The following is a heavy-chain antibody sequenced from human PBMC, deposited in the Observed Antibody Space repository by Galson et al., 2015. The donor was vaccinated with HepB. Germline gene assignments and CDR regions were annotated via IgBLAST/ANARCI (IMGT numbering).Heavy chain of an antibody. CDR1: GFTFSSYA. J-gene: IGHJ6*03. V-gene: IGHV3-23*01. CDR3: AGAAAAEVGYYYYYMDV. D-gene: IGHD6-13*01. Sequence: SLRLSCAASGFTFSSYAMSWVRQAPGKGLEWVSAISGSGGSTYYADSVKGRFTISRDNSKNTLYLQMNSLRAEDTAVYYCAGAAAAEVGYYYYYMDVWGKGTTVTVSS. CDR2: ISGSGGST.